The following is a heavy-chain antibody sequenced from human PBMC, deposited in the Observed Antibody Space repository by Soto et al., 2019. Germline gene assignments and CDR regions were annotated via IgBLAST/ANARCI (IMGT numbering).Heavy chain of an antibody. J-gene: IGHJ3*02. V-gene: IGHV3-23*01. CDR3: AKATATGGGAFEI. CDR2: ILVGGST. CDR1: GFICSSYD. D-gene: IGHD2-8*02. Sequence: PGGSLRLSCAVSGFICSSYDMSWVRQAPGKGLEWVSTILVGGSTHYEDSVKGRFTISRDTPKNTVYLQMNSLTAGDTAVYYCAKATATGGGAFEIYGQGAMVTVS.